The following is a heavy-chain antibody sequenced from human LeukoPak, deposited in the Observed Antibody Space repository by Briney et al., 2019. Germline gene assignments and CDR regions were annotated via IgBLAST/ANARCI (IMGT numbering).Heavy chain of an antibody. V-gene: IGHV1-8*01. J-gene: IGHJ4*02. CDR3: ARGSRVVVVAATCFDY. Sequence: ASVKVSCKASGYTFTSYDINWVRQATGQGLEWMGWMNPNSGNTGYAQKFQGRVTMTRNTSISTAYMELSSLRSEDTAVYYCARGSRVVVVAATCFDYRGQGTLVTVSS. CDR2: MNPNSGNT. D-gene: IGHD2-15*01. CDR1: GYTFTSYD.